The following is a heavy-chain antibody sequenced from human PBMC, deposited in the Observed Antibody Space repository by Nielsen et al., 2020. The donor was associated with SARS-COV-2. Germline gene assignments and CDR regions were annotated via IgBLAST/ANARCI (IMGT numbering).Heavy chain of an antibody. CDR1: GVTFSTDG. D-gene: IGHD2-15*01. CDR3: AKDWTAIVVVPSGGVDY. Sequence: GGSLRLSCAASGVTFSTDGMHWVRQAPGKGLEWVAAISYDGSNKYYVDSVKGRFTISRDNSKNTLYLQMSSLREEDTAVYYCAKDWTAIVVVPSGGVDYWGQGTLVTVSS. V-gene: IGHV3-30*18. J-gene: IGHJ4*02. CDR2: ISYDGSNK.